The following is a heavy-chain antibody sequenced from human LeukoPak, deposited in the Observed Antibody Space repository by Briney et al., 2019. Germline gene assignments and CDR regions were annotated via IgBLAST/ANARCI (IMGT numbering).Heavy chain of an antibody. V-gene: IGHV3-53*01. Sequence: PGGSLRLSCAASGFTVSNNYMSWVRWAAGKGLEWVALIYSAGGTYYADSVKGRFTISRDNSKNTLHLQMNSLRAEDTAVYYCVRNSGELGAWGQGTLVTVSS. CDR3: VRNSGELGA. CDR2: IYSAGGT. D-gene: IGHD2-21*01. CDR1: GFTVSNNY. J-gene: IGHJ5*02.